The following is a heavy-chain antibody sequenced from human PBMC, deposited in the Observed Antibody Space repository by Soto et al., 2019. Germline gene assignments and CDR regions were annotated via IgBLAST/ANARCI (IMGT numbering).Heavy chain of an antibody. Sequence: GASVKVSCKVSGYTLTELSMHWVRQAPGKGLEWMGGFDPEDGETIYAQKFQGRVTMTEDTSTDTAYMELSSLRSEDTAVYYCATGPGRGYCSGGSCYPRSDPYYGRAVWGQGTTVTVSS. J-gene: IGHJ6*02. CDR1: GYTLTELS. D-gene: IGHD2-15*01. CDR2: FDPEDGET. CDR3: ATGPGRGYCSGGSCYPRSDPYYGRAV. V-gene: IGHV1-24*01.